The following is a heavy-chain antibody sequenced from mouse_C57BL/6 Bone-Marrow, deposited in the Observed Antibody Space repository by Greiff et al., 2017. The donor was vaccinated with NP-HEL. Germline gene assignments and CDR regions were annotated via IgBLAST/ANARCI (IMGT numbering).Heavy chain of an antibody. CDR2: IWSGGST. J-gene: IGHJ1*03. CDR1: GFSLTSYG. D-gene: IGHD1-1*01. V-gene: IGHV2-2*01. CDR3: ASFTTVVDYWYFDV. Sequence: VQLQQSGPGLVQPSQSLSITCTVSGFSLTSYGVHWVRQSPGKGLEWLGVIWSGGSTDYNAAFISRLSISKDNSKSQVFFKMNSLQADDTAIYYCASFTTVVDYWYFDVWGTGTTVTVSS.